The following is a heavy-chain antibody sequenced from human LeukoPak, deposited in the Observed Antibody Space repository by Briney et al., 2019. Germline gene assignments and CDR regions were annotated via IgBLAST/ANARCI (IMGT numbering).Heavy chain of an antibody. J-gene: IGHJ5*02. V-gene: IGHV3-74*01. CDR2: INSDGSIT. CDR1: GFTFSSSW. CDR3: ARNQAMVTWYNWFDP. D-gene: IGHD5-18*01. Sequence: GGSLRLSCAGSGFTFSSSWMHWVRQAPGKGLVWVSRINSDGSITGYADSVKGRFTISTDNANNTLYLQMNSLRGEDTAVYYCARNQAMVTWYNWFDPWGQGTLVTVSS.